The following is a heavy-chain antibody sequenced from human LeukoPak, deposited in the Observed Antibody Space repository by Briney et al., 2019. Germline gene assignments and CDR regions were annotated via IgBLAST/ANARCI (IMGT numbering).Heavy chain of an antibody. J-gene: IGHJ6*03. D-gene: IGHD3-3*01. Sequence: GSLRLSCAASGFTFSNAWMSWVRQAPGKGLEWVGRIKSKTDGGTTDYAAPVKGRFTISRDDSKNTLYLQMNSLKTEDTAVYYCTTDLEWFYYYYYMDVWGKGTTVTVSS. V-gene: IGHV3-15*01. CDR1: GFTFSNAW. CDR2: IKSKTDGGTT. CDR3: TTDLEWFYYYYYMDV.